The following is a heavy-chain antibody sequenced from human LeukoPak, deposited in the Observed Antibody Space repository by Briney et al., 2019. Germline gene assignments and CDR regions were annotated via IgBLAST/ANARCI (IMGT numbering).Heavy chain of an antibody. V-gene: IGHV1-24*01. Sequence: ASVKVSCKVSGYTLTELSMHWVRQAPGKGLEWMGGFDPEDGETIYAQKFQGRVTMTKDTSTDTAYMELSSLRSEDTAVYYCATVRLRGRVGVVIHDAFDIWGQGTMVTVSS. CDR1: GYTLTELS. D-gene: IGHD3-3*01. CDR3: ATVRLRGRVGVVIHDAFDI. CDR2: FDPEDGET. J-gene: IGHJ3*02.